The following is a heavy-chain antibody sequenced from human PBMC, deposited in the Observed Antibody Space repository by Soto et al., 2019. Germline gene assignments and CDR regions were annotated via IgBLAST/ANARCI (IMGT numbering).Heavy chain of an antibody. CDR3: ARVSHSSYGDDAFDI. V-gene: IGHV1-69*13. Sequence: SVKVSCKASGGTFSSYAISWVRQAPGQGLEWMGGIIPIFGTANYAQKFQGRVTITADESTSTAYMELSSLRSEDTAVYYCARVSHSSYGDDAFDIWGQGTMVTVSS. CDR1: GGTFSSYA. CDR2: IIPIFGTA. D-gene: IGHD6-19*01. J-gene: IGHJ3*02.